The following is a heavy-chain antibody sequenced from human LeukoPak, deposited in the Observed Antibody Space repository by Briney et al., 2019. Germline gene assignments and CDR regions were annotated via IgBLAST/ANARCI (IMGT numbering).Heavy chain of an antibody. CDR2: IISSSSYI. CDR3: ARDYVVVVVTEAFDI. Sequence: GGSLRHSCADSGVTFCSYSMNWVREAPGEGLGRVSSIISSSSYIYYADSVKSRFTISRDNDKNSLYLKMNSLRAEDTAVYYCARDYVVVVVTEAFDIWGQGTMVTVSS. J-gene: IGHJ3*02. V-gene: IGHV3-21*01. D-gene: IGHD2-15*01. CDR1: GVTFCSYS.